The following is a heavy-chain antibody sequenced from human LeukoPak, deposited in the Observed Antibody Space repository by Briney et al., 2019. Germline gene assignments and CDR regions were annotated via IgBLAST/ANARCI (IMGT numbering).Heavy chain of an antibody. Sequence: GGSLRLSCAASGFTFSSYSMNWVRQAPGKGLEWVSAISGSGGSTYYADSVKGRFTISRDNSKNTLYLQMNSLRAEDTAVYYCAKDIVVVPVHYYFDYWGQGTLVTVSS. D-gene: IGHD2-2*01. J-gene: IGHJ4*02. CDR1: GFTFSSYS. CDR2: ISGSGGST. V-gene: IGHV3-23*01. CDR3: AKDIVVVPVHYYFDY.